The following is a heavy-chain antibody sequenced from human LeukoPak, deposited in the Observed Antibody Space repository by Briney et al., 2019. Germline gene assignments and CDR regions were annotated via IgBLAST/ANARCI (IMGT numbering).Heavy chain of an antibody. CDR1: GYSFTSYW. J-gene: IGHJ3*02. D-gene: IGHD3-3*01. V-gene: IGHV5-51*01. Sequence: GESLKISCKGSGYSFTSYWIGWVRQMPGKGLEWMGIIYLGDSDTRYSPSFQGQVTISADKSTSTAYLQWSSLKASDTAMYYCARRSVRFLEWSRKDAFDIWGQGTMVTVSS. CDR3: ARRSVRFLEWSRKDAFDI. CDR2: IYLGDSDT.